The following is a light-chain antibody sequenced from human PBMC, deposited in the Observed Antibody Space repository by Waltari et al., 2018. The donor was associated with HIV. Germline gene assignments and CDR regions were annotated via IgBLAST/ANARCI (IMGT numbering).Light chain of an antibody. CDR2: ATS. J-gene: IGKJ5*01. CDR1: QTVSTNY. CDR3: HQYGTSPPIT. Sequence: EIVLTQSPGTPFLSPGERVTLSCRASQTVSTNYVAWFQQKPGQPPRLLIYATSIRATDIPERFSGGGSGTDFTLTITRLEPEDFAVYYCHQYGTSPPITFGQGTRLEIK. V-gene: IGKV3-20*01.